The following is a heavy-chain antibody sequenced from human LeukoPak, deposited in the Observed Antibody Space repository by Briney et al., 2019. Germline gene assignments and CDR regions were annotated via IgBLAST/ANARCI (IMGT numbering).Heavy chain of an antibody. V-gene: IGHV3-53*01. CDR3: ARGGAAPTPYYYYYYMDV. CDR1: GFTVSSNY. D-gene: IGHD6-13*01. Sequence: GGSLRLSCAASGFTVSSNYMSWVRQAPGKGLEWVSVIYSGGSTYYADSVKGRFTISRDNSKNTQYLQMNSLRAEDTAVYYCARGGAAPTPYYYYYYMDVWGKGTTVTVSS. J-gene: IGHJ6*03. CDR2: IYSGGST.